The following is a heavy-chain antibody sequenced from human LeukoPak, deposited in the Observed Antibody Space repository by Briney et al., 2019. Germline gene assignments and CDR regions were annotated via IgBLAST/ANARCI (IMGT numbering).Heavy chain of an antibody. CDR2: ISGSGGST. Sequence: GGSLRLSCAASGFTFSSYAMSWVRQAPGKGLEWVSAISGSGGSTYYADSVKGRFTIPRDNSKNTLYLQMNSLRAEDTAVYYCAKDRAYGDYGVYYFDYWGQGTLVTVSS. V-gene: IGHV3-23*01. D-gene: IGHD4-17*01. J-gene: IGHJ4*02. CDR1: GFTFSSYA. CDR3: AKDRAYGDYGVYYFDY.